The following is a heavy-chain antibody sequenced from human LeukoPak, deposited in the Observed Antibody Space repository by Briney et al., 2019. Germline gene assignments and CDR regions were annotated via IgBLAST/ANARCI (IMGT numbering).Heavy chain of an antibody. CDR1: GYTFTSYY. D-gene: IGHD4-11*01. V-gene: IGHV1-46*01. CDR3: ARGKAVIDPLGYFVY. J-gene: IGHJ4*02. CDR2: ISPSDGNT. Sequence: ASVKVSCKASGYTFTSYYMHWVRQAPGQGLEWMGIISPSDGNTRYAQKFQGRVTMTRDTSTSTVYMDLSSLRSEDTAVYYCARGKAVIDPLGYFVYCGQRTLVTVSS.